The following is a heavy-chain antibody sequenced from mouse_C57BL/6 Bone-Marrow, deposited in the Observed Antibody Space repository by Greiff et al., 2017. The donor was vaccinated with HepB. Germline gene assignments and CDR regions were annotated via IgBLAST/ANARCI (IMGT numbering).Heavy chain of an antibody. CDR3: ARERRPYAMDY. Sequence: EVQLVESGGGLVKPGGSLKLSCAASGFTFSSYAMSWVRQTPEKRLEWVATISDGGSYTYYPDNVKVRFTISRDNAKNNLYLQMSHLKSEDTAMYYCARERRPYAMDYWGQGTSVTVSS. V-gene: IGHV5-4*01. D-gene: IGHD1-2*01. J-gene: IGHJ4*01. CDR2: ISDGGSYT. CDR1: GFTFSSYA.